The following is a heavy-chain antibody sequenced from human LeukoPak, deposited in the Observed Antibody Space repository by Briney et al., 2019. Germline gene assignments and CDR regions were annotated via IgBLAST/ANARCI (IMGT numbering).Heavy chain of an antibody. J-gene: IGHJ4*02. D-gene: IGHD3-10*01. CDR1: GYTFTGYY. V-gene: IGHV1-2*02. Sequence: ASVKVSCKASGYTFTGYYMHWVRQAPGQGLEWMGWINPNSGGTNYAQKFQGRVTMTRDTSISTVYMELSRLRSDDTAVYYCASGPMVRGVPIYFDYWGQGTLVTVSS. CDR2: INPNSGGT. CDR3: ASGPMVRGVPIYFDY.